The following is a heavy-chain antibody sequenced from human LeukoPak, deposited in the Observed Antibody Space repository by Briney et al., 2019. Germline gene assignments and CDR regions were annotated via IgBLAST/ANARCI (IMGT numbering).Heavy chain of an antibody. V-gene: IGHV1-24*01. CDR3: AISDPTDDILTGPGAFDI. D-gene: IGHD3-9*01. Sequence: ASVNVSCKVSGYTLSELSMHWVRQAPGKGLEWMGGFDPEDGETIYAQKFQGRVTMPEDTSTDTAYMELSSLRSEDTAVYYCAISDPTDDILTGPGAFDIWGQGTMVTVSS. CDR1: GYTLSELS. CDR2: FDPEDGET. J-gene: IGHJ3*02.